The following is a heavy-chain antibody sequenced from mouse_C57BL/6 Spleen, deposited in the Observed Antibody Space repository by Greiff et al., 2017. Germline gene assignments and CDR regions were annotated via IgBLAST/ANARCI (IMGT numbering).Heavy chain of an antibody. CDR2: ISSGGDYI. D-gene: IGHD2-4*01. CDR1: VFTFSSYA. V-gene: IGHV5-9-1*02. CDR3: TSDDYDYAMDY. J-gene: IGHJ4*01. Sequence: EVNVVESGEGLVKPGGSLKLSCAASVFTFSSYAMSWVRQTPEKRLEWVAYISSGGDYIYYADTVKGRFTISRDNARNTLYLQMSSLKSEDTAMYYCTSDDYDYAMDYWGQGTSVTVSS.